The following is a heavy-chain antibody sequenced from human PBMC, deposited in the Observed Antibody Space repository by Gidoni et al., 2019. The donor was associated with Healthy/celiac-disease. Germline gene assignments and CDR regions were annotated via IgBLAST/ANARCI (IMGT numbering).Heavy chain of an antibody. Sequence: EVQLLESGGGLVQPGGSLRLSCAASGFTFSSYAMSWVRQAPGKGLEWVSAISGSGGSTYYADSVKGRFTISRDNSKNTLYLQINSLRAEDTAVYYCAKTIEGYCTNGVCYTWVNAFDIWGQGTMVTVSS. CDR3: AKTIEGYCTNGVCYTWVNAFDI. CDR1: GFTFSSYA. D-gene: IGHD2-8*01. CDR2: ISGSGGST. V-gene: IGHV3-23*01. J-gene: IGHJ3*02.